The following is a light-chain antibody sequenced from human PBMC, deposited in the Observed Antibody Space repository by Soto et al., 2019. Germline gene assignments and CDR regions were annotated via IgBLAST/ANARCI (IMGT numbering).Light chain of an antibody. Sequence: QSALTQPASVSGSPGQSITISCTGTSSDVGGYNYVSWYQQHPGKAPKLMIYDVSNRPSGVSNRFSGSKSANTASLTISGLQAEDEADYYCSSYTSSSTRVFGTATKLTVL. CDR1: SSDVGGYNY. CDR3: SSYTSSSTRV. J-gene: IGLJ1*01. V-gene: IGLV2-14*01. CDR2: DVS.